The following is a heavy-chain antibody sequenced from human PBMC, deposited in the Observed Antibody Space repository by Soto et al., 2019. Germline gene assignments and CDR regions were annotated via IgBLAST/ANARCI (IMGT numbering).Heavy chain of an antibody. CDR2: IVPIFGTT. J-gene: IGHJ5*02. Sequence: GASVKDSCTAYGGTYSSYAFNWVRQATGQGLEWMGGIVPIFGTTNYAQKFQGRVTIIADESTSTAYMELSSLRSEDTAVYYCAMEVAAGTNYWFVPWGRGTLVTVSS. V-gene: IGHV1-69*13. CDR3: AMEVAAGTNYWFVP. CDR1: GGTYSSYA. D-gene: IGHD6-13*01.